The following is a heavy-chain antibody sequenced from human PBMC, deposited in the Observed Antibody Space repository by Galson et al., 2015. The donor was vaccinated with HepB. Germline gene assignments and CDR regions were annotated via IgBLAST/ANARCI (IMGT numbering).Heavy chain of an antibody. D-gene: IGHD3-3*01. J-gene: IGHJ4*02. CDR2: ISSNGGST. CDR3: ARAPITEPYYDFWSGYYYYFDY. V-gene: IGHV3-64*01. Sequence: SLRLSCAASGFTFSSYAMHWVRQAPGKGLEYVSAISSNGGSTYYANSVKGRFTISRDNSKNTLYLQMGSLRAEDMAVYYCARAPITEPYYDFWSGYYYYFDYWGQGTLVTVSS. CDR1: GFTFSSYA.